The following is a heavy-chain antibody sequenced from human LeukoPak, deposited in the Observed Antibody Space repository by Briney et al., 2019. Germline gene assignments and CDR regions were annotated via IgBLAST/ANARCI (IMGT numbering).Heavy chain of an antibody. CDR1: GFTFSSYA. CDR3: ARFVRDYGLDY. J-gene: IGHJ4*02. D-gene: IGHD4-17*01. Sequence: GGSLRLSCAASGFTFSSYAMHWVRQAPGKGLEWVAVISYDGSNKYYADSVKGRFTISRDNSKNTLYLQMNSLRAEDTAVYYCARFVRDYGLDYWGQGTLVTVSS. CDR2: ISYDGSNK. V-gene: IGHV3-30*04.